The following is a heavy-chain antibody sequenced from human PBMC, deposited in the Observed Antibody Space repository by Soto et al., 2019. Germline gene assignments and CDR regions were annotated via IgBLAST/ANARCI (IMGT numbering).Heavy chain of an antibody. Sequence: PGGSLRLSCAASGFTFSSYGMHWVRQAPGKGLEWVAVIWYDGSNKYYADSVKGRFTISRDNSKNTLYLQMNSLRAEDTAVYYCAIIGPTSYYYDSSGPPADYWGQGTLVTVSS. CDR1: GFTFSSYG. D-gene: IGHD3-22*01. CDR2: IWYDGSNK. J-gene: IGHJ4*02. CDR3: AIIGPTSYYYDSSGPPADY. V-gene: IGHV3-33*01.